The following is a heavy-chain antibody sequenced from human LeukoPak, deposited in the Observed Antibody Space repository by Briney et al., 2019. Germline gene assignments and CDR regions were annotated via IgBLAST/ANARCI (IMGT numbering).Heavy chain of an antibody. CDR1: GFTFSSYA. CDR3: VKDRFGSFDP. CDR2: ISPSASHR. Sequence: GGSLRLSCAASGFTFSSYAMSWVRQAPGKGLEWVAAISPSASHRYYADFVGGRFTISRDNSKNTLDLQMSSLRAEDTAVYYCVKDRFGSFDPWGQGTLVTVSS. J-gene: IGHJ5*02. D-gene: IGHD5-18*01. V-gene: IGHV3-23*01.